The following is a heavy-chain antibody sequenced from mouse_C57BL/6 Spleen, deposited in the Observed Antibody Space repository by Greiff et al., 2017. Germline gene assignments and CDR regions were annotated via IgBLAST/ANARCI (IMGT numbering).Heavy chain of an antibody. V-gene: IGHV1-61*01. CDR1: GYTFTSYW. CDR3: ARRGFTTVVATRRYCFDY. J-gene: IGHJ2*01. Sequence: QVQLQQPGAELVRPGSSVKLSCKASGYTFTSYWMDWVKQRPGQGLEWIGNIYPSDSETHYNQKFKDKATLTVDKSSSTAYMQLSSLTSEDSAVYYCARRGFTTVVATRRYCFDYWGQGTTLTVSS. D-gene: IGHD1-1*01. CDR2: IYPSDSET.